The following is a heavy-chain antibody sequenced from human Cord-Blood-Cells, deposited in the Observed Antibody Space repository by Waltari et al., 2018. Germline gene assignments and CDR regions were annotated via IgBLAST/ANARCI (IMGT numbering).Heavy chain of an antibody. CDR1: GFTFSSYD. J-gene: IGHJ6*02. CDR2: IGTAGDT. D-gene: IGHD6-13*01. Sequence: EVQLVESGGGLVQPGGSLRLSCAASGFTFSSYDMHWVRQPPGKGLEWVSAIGTAGDTYYPGSVKGRFTISRENAKNSLYLQMNSLRAGDTAVYYCARSLAAGNRLGPYYYGMDVWGQGTTVTVSS. V-gene: IGHV3-13*01. CDR3: ARSLAAGNRLGPYYYGMDV.